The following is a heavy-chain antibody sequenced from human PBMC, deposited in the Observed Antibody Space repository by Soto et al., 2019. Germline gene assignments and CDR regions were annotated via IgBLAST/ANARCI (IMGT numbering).Heavy chain of an antibody. CDR3: AHRLGSRGSFDY. D-gene: IGHD6-25*01. V-gene: IGHV2-5*01. J-gene: IGHJ4*02. Sequence: IRQPPGKAPEWLALIYWNDDKRYSPSLQSRLTITKDTSKNQVVLTLTNMDPVDTATYYCAHRLGSRGSFDYWGQGSLVTVSS. CDR2: IYWNDDK.